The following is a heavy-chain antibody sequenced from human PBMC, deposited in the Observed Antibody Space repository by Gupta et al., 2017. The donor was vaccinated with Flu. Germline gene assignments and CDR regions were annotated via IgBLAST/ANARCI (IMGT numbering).Heavy chain of an antibody. Sequence: YWSWIRQPPGKGLEWIGEINHSGSTNYNPSLKSRVTISVDTSKNQFSLKLSSVTAADTAVYYCARGRIAAAGRSGSNWFDPWGQGTLVTVSS. CDR1: Y. CDR2: INHSGST. D-gene: IGHD6-13*01. V-gene: IGHV4-34*01. J-gene: IGHJ5*02. CDR3: ARGRIAAAGRSGSNWFDP.